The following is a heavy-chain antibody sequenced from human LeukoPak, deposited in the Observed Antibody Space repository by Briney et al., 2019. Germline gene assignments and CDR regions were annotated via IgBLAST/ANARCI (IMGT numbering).Heavy chain of an antibody. CDR2: INHSGST. CDR3: ARGHGDFWSGYDWYFDL. CDR1: GGSFSGYY. Sequence: SETLSLTCAVYGGSFSGYYWSWIRQAPGKGLEWIGEINHSGSTNYNPSLKSRVTISVDTSKNQFSLKLSSVTAADTAVYYCARGHGDFWSGYDWYFDLWGRGTLVTVSS. V-gene: IGHV4-34*01. J-gene: IGHJ2*01. D-gene: IGHD3-3*01.